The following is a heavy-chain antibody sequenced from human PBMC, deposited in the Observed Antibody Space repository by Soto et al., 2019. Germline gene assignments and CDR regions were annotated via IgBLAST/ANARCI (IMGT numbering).Heavy chain of an antibody. CDR3: ARPPGYISDWYYFDL. D-gene: IGHD3-9*01. J-gene: IGHJ4*02. CDR1: GYSFIDYY. V-gene: IGHV1-2*02. Sequence: GASVKVSCKASGYSFIDYYIHWVRPAPGQGFEWMGRISPKSGGTNYAQKFEGRVTMTWDTSLNTAYMELSSLISDDTAVYYCARPPGYISDWYYFDLWGQGTLVTVSS. CDR2: ISPKSGGT.